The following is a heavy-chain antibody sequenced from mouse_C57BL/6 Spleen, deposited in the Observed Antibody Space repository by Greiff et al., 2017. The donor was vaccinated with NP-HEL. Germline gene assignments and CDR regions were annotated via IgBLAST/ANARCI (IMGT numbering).Heavy chain of an antibody. V-gene: IGHV7-3*01. D-gene: IGHD2-4*01. J-gene: IGHJ4*01. Sequence: EVKLMESGGGLVQPGGSLCISCAVSGCTFTDYYMSWVRQPPGKALEWLGFIRNKANGYTTEYSASVMGRFTISRDNSQSILYLQMNALRAEDSATYYCERCRYDYDWAMDYWGQGTSVTVSS. CDR3: ERCRYDYDWAMDY. CDR2: IRNKANGYTT. CDR1: GCTFTDYY.